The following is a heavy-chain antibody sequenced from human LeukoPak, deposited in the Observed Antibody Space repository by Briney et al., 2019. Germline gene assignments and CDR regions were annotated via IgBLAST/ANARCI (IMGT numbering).Heavy chain of an antibody. D-gene: IGHD4-17*01. CDR2: ISSSGNTI. Sequence: GGSLRLSCAASGFTFSSTSMSWVRQAPGKGLEWLSYISSSGNTIFYADSVGGRFTISRDNAMNSLYLQMNSLRAEDTAVYYCASRRTVTSTDPHTFDIWGQGTMVTVSS. J-gene: IGHJ3*02. V-gene: IGHV3-11*01. CDR1: GFTFSSTS. CDR3: ASRRTVTSTDPHTFDI.